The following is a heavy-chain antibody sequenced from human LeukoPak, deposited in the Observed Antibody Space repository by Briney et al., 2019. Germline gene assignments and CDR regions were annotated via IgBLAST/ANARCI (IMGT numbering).Heavy chain of an antibody. CDR3: ARCHVAQSDAFEI. Sequence: KTSETLSLTCTVSGGSISSYYWSWIRQPAGKGLEWIGRIYTSGSTNYNPSLKSRVTISLDTSKNYFNLRLSSVTAADTAVYFCARCHVAQSDAFEIWGQGTMVTVSP. D-gene: IGHD2-21*01. CDR1: GGSISSYY. CDR2: IYTSGST. V-gene: IGHV4-4*07. J-gene: IGHJ3*02.